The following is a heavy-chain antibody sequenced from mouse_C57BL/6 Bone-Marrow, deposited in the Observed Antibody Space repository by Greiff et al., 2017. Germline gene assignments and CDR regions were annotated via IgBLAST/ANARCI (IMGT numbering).Heavy chain of an antibody. CDR3: AREDDGYLYYFDY. Sequence: VQLQQPGAELVKPGASVKMSCKASGYTFTSYWITWVKQRPGQGLEWIGDIYPGSGSTNYNEKFKSKATLTVDTSSSTAYMQLSSLTSEDSAVYYCAREDDGYLYYFDYWGQGTTRTVSS. CDR2: IYPGSGST. V-gene: IGHV1-55*01. D-gene: IGHD2-3*01. CDR1: GYTFTSYW. J-gene: IGHJ2*01.